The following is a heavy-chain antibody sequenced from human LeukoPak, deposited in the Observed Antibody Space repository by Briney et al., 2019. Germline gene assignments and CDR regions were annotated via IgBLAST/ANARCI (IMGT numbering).Heavy chain of an antibody. CDR1: GGSISSYY. J-gene: IGHJ3*02. CDR3: ARGKLTDAFDI. V-gene: IGHV4-4*07. Sequence: ETLSLTCTVSGGSISSYYWSWIPQPAGKGLEWIGRIYTSGSTNYNPSLKSRVSMSVETSKNQFSLKLSSVTAADTAVYYCARGKLTDAFDIWGQGTMVTVSS. CDR2: IYTSGST. D-gene: IGHD4/OR15-4a*01.